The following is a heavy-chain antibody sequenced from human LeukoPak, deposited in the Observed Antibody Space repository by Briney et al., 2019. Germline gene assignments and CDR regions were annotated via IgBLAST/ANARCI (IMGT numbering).Heavy chain of an antibody. CDR1: GFVFSIYT. Sequence: GGSLRLSCSASGFVFSIYTMYWVRQTPGEGPEYVSTISGSGNGFSIYYADSVKGRFTISRDDSKSILYLQMNGLRSEDTAVYYCVKDFGRVRGTPDSWGQGTLVTVSS. D-gene: IGHD3-16*01. J-gene: IGHJ4*02. CDR2: ISGSGNGFSI. CDR3: VKDFGRVRGTPDS. V-gene: IGHV3-64D*06.